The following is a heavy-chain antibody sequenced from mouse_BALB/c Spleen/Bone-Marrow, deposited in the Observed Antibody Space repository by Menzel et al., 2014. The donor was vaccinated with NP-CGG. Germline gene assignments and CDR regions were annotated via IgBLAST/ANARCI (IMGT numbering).Heavy chain of an antibody. Sequence: QAQLQQPGPGLVAPSQSLSITCTVSGFSLTSYGVHWVRQPPGKGLEWLGVIWAGGSTNYNSALMSRLSISKDNSKSQVFLKMNSLQTDDTAMYYCAREVREGMDYWGQGTSVTVSS. CDR3: AREVREGMDY. CDR1: GFSLTSYG. D-gene: IGHD2-14*01. J-gene: IGHJ4*01. V-gene: IGHV2-9*02. CDR2: IWAGGST.